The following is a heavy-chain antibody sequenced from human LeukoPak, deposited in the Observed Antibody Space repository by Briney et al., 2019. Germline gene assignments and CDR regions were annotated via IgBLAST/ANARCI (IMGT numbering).Heavy chain of an antibody. Sequence: PGGSLRLSCAVSGFTFSNCGMSWVRQAPGKGLEWVSSISSSSSYIYYADSVKGRFTISRDNAKNSLYLQMNSLRAEDTAVYYCARDGPHYGMDVWGQGTTVTVSS. V-gene: IGHV3-21*01. CDR2: ISSSSSYI. CDR1: GFTFSNCG. J-gene: IGHJ6*02. CDR3: ARDGPHYGMDV.